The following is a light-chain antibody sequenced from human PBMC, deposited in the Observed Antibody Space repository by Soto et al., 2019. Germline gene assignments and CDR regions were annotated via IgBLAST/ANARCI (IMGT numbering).Light chain of an antibody. CDR1: SSDVGAYNY. CDR2: EVS. Sequence: QSALTQPASVSGSPGQSITISCTGTSSDVGAYNYVSWYQQHPGKAPKLMIFEVSDRPSGVSNRFSGSKSGNTASLTISGLDAEDEDDYYYSSYTSSNTLVFGGGTKLTVL. J-gene: IGLJ2*01. V-gene: IGLV2-14*01. CDR3: SSYTSSNTLV.